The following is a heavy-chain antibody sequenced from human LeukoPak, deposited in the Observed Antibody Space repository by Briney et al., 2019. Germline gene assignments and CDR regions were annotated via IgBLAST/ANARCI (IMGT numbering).Heavy chain of an antibody. CDR1: GYTFTGYY. D-gene: IGHD2-8*01. Sequence: ASVKVSCKASGYTFTGYYMHWVRQAPGQGLEWMGWINPNSGGTNYAQKFQGRVTMTRDTSISTAYMELSRLRSDDTAVYYCARDFTNDYYYAMDVWGQGTTVTVSS. J-gene: IGHJ6*02. CDR3: ARDFTNDYYYAMDV. CDR2: INPNSGGT. V-gene: IGHV1-2*02.